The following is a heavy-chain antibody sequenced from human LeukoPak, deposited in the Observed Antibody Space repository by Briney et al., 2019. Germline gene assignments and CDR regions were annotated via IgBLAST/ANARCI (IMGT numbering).Heavy chain of an antibody. J-gene: IGHJ5*02. D-gene: IGHD3-10*01. CDR2: IYYSGST. V-gene: IGHV4-59*01. CDR3: VRRRGITPNWFDP. Sequence: PSETLSLTCTVSGGSISSYYWSWIRQPPGKGLEWIGYIYYSGSTNYNPSLKSRVTISVDTSKNQFSLKLSSVTAADTAVYYCVRRRGITPNWFDPWGQGTLVTVSS. CDR1: GGSISSYY.